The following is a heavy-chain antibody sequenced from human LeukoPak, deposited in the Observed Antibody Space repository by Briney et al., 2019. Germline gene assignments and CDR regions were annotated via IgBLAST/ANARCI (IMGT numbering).Heavy chain of an antibody. V-gene: IGHV3-23*01. CDR1: GFTFSSYT. CDR2: ISGSGGRT. Sequence: GGSLRLSCAASGFTFSSYTMSWVRQAPGKGLEWVSAISGSGGRTYYADSVKGRFTISRDNSKNTLYLQMNSLRAEDTAVYYCAPGGPGYYFDYWGQGTLVTVSS. CDR3: APGGPGYYFDY. J-gene: IGHJ4*02. D-gene: IGHD3-10*01.